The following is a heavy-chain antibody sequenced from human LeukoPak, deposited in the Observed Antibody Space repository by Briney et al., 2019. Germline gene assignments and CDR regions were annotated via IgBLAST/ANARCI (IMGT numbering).Heavy chain of an antibody. CDR1: GYTFIHHF. Sequence: ASVKVSCKASGYTFIHHFIHWLRQAPGQGPKWMGVINPSSGSTTYARDFQGNVTMTGDTSTNTAYMELRSLTSADTAIFYCARGTHLRSFDHWGQGTPATVSS. V-gene: IGHV1-46*01. CDR2: INPSSGST. D-gene: IGHD3-3*02. CDR3: ARGTHLRSFDH. J-gene: IGHJ4*02.